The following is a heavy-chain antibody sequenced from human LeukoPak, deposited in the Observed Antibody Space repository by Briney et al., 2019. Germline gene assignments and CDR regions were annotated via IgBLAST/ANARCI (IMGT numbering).Heavy chain of an antibody. D-gene: IGHD5-12*01. J-gene: IGHJ4*02. V-gene: IGHV1-24*01. Sequence: ASVKVSCKVSGYTLTELSMHWVRQAPGKGLEWMGGFDPEDGETIYAQKFQGRVTMTEDTSTDTAYMELSSLRSEDTAVYYCATDRGATINLAGYFDYWDQGTLVTVSS. CDR1: GYTLTELS. CDR3: ATDRGATINLAGYFDY. CDR2: FDPEDGET.